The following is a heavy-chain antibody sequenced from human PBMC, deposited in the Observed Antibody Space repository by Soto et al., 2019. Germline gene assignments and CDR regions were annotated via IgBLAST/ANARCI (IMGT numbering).Heavy chain of an antibody. Sequence: GGSLRLSCAASGFTFSSYGMHWVRQAPGKGLEWVAVIWYDGSNKYYADSVKGRFTISRDNSKNTLYLQMNSLRAEDTAVYYCARETFGYSSSCLDYWGQGTLVTVSS. CDR1: GFTFSSYG. CDR3: ARETFGYSSSCLDY. V-gene: IGHV3-33*01. CDR2: IWYDGSNK. J-gene: IGHJ4*01. D-gene: IGHD6-13*01.